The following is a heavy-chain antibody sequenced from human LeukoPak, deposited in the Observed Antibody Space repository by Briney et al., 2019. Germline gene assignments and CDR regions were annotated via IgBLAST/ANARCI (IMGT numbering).Heavy chain of an antibody. J-gene: IGHJ4*02. Sequence: SETLSLTCAVSGGSISSSSYYWGWLRQPPGKGLEWIGSVYYRGNTYYNPSLKSRVTTSVDTSKNQFSVKVSSMTAADTAVYYCARGDWKYGDFDRWGQGTLVTVSP. D-gene: IGHD1-7*01. CDR2: VYYRGNT. CDR1: GGSISSSSYY. V-gene: IGHV4-39*07. CDR3: ARGDWKYGDFDR.